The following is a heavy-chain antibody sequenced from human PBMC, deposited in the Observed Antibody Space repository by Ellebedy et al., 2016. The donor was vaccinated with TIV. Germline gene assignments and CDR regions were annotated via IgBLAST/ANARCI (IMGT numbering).Heavy chain of an antibody. CDR2: INHSGST. Sequence: SETLSLTCAVYGGSFSGYYWSWIRQPPGKGLEWIGEINHSGSTNYNPSLKSRVTISVDTSKNQFSLKLSSVTAADTAVYYCARDRLRRYSGSYYGYYYYGMDVWGQGTTVTVSS. CDR1: GGSFSGYY. V-gene: IGHV4-34*01. D-gene: IGHD1-26*01. CDR3: ARDRLRRYSGSYYGYYYYGMDV. J-gene: IGHJ6*02.